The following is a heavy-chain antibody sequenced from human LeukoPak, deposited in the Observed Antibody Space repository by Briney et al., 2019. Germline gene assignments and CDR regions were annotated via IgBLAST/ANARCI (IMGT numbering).Heavy chain of an antibody. CDR3: VTYYYGSSAPKRNY. J-gene: IGHJ4*02. Sequence: SETLSLTCTVSGGSISSSSYYWSWIRQLPGKGLEWIGEISHSGSTTYNPSLRSRVTISGDTSKKQFSLKLSSVTAADTAVYYCVTYYYGSSAPKRNYWGQGILVTVSS. CDR1: GGSISSSSYY. V-gene: IGHV4-39*07. D-gene: IGHD3-22*01. CDR2: ISHSGST.